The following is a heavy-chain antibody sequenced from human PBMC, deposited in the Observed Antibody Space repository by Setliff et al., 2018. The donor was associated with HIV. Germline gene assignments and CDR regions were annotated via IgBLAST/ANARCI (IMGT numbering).Heavy chain of an antibody. Sequence: SETLSLTCTVSGGSISSYYWSWIRQPPGKGLEWIGYIYYSGSTNYNPSLKSRVTISVDTSKNQFSLKLSSVTAADTAVYYCARGSPGPQYYYYGMDVWGQGTTVTVSS. CDR3: ARGSPGPQYYYYGMDV. CDR1: GGSISSYY. CDR2: IYYSGST. J-gene: IGHJ6*02. V-gene: IGHV4-59*01. D-gene: IGHD6-19*01.